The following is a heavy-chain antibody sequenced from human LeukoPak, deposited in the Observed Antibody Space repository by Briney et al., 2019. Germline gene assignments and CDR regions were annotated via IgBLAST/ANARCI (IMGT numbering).Heavy chain of an antibody. J-gene: IGHJ4*02. CDR1: GFSVRNNY. CDR2: IRSDGSSK. CDR3: AKDQYYEQYYFDY. D-gene: IGHD3-22*01. Sequence: GGSLRLSCVVSGFSVRNNYVSWVRQAPGKGLEWVAFIRSDGSSKYYADSVKGRFTISRDNSKNMLYLQINSLRAEDTAVYYCAKDQYYEQYYFDYWGQGTLVTVSS. V-gene: IGHV3-30*02.